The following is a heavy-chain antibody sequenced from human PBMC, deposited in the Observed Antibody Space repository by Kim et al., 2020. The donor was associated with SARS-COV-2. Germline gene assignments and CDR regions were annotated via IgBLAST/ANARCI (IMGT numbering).Heavy chain of an antibody. CDR1: GFTFSDYY. V-gene: IGHV3-11*01. CDR2: ISSSGSTI. CDR3: ARDQLQSYGDYVSDPFDY. D-gene: IGHD4-17*01. J-gene: IGHJ4*02. Sequence: GSLRLSCAASGFTFSDYYMSWIRQAPGKGLEWVSYISSSGSTIYYADSVKGRFTISRDNAKNSLYLQMNSLRAEDTAVYYCARDQLQSYGDYVSDPFDYWGQGTLVTVSS.